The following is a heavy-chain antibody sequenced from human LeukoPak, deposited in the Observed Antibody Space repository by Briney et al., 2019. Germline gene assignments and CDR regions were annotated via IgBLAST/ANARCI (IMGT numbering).Heavy chain of an antibody. J-gene: IGHJ4*02. CDR1: GFTFDDYA. CDR2: ISWNSGSI. V-gene: IGHV3-9*01. D-gene: IGHD3-22*01. Sequence: GRSLRLSCAASGFTFDDYAMHWVRQAPGKGLVWVSGISWNSGSIGYADSVKGRFTISRDNAKNSLYLQMNSLRAEDTAVYYCARAFYYYDSDYWGQGTLVTVSS. CDR3: ARAFYYYDSDY.